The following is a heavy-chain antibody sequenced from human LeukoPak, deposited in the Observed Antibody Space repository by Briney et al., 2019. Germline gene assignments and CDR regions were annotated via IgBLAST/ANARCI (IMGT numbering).Heavy chain of an antibody. Sequence: PGRSLRLSCAASGFTFSSYAMHWVRQAPGKGLEWVAVISYDGSNKYYADSVKGRFTISRDNSKNTLYLQMNSLRAEDTAVYYCARSYYDYVWGGLDYWGQGTLVTVSS. D-gene: IGHD3-16*01. CDR1: GFTFSSYA. CDR3: ARSYYDYVWGGLDY. J-gene: IGHJ4*02. CDR2: ISYDGSNK. V-gene: IGHV3-30-3*01.